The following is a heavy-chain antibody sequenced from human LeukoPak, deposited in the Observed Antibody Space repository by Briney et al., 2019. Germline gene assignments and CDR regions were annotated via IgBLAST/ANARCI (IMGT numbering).Heavy chain of an antibody. J-gene: IGHJ4*02. Sequence: PGGSLRLSCAASGFAFSSYAMSWVRQAPGKGLEWVSGISGSGGSTYYADSVKGRFTISRDNSKNTLYLQMNSLRAEDTAVYYCARAGYSYGYSDYWGQGTLVTVSS. CDR2: ISGSGGST. CDR3: ARAGYSYGYSDY. V-gene: IGHV3-23*01. D-gene: IGHD5-18*01. CDR1: GFAFSSYA.